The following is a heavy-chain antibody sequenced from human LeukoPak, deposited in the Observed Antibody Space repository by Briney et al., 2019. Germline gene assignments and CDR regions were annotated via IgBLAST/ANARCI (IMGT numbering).Heavy chain of an antibody. CDR3: ARDSRLWTHFDY. V-gene: IGHV1-46*01. CDR2: INPSGGST. J-gene: IGHJ4*02. Sequence: ASVKVSCKAAGYTFTSYYMHWVRQAPGQGLEWMGIINPSGGSTSYAQKFQGRVTMTRDMSTSPVYMELRSLRSEGRAVYYCARDSRLWTHFDYWGQGTLVTVSS. D-gene: IGHD5-18*01. CDR1: GYTFTSYY.